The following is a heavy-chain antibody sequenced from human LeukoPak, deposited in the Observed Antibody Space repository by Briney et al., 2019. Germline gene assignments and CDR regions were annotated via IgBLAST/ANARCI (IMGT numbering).Heavy chain of an antibody. Sequence: SETLSLPCTGGSIIPYYWSWIRQSPGKGLEWIAQIHYTGGATYNHSLKSRVTIPVDTSNNHLSLPLSSVTAADTPVYYFTCHAQICYYGMDVWGEGSTVTVSS. J-gene: IGHJ6*01. CDR2: IHYTGGA. CDR3: TCHAQICYYGMDV. CDR1: GSIIPYY. V-gene: IGHV4-59*08.